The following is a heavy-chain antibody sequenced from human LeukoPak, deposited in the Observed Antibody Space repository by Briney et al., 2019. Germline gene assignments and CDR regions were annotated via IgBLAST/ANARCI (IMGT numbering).Heavy chain of an antibody. CDR3: AREHSHSNWFFDL. J-gene: IGHJ2*01. Sequence: GGSLRLSCSASGFTFSDYGIQWVRQAPGKGLEWVAVVARDGGHKVYSDSVKGRLYISRDNSENTAFLQMDSLRAEDAAVYFCAREHSHSNWFFDLWGPGTPVTVSS. D-gene: IGHD4-11*01. V-gene: IGHV3-30*03. CDR1: GFTFSDYG. CDR2: VARDGGHK.